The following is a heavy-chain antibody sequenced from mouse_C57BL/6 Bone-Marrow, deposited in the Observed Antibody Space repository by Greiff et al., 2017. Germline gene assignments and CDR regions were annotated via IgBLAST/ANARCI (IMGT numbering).Heavy chain of an antibody. V-gene: IGHV1-72*01. D-gene: IGHD2-3*01. CDR1: GYSFTSYW. CDR2: IDPNSGGT. CDR3: ARGLRYDGYYGGTFAY. Sequence: QVQLQQPGAELVKPGASVQLSCKASGYSFTSYWMHWVKQRHGRGLEWIGRIDPNSGGTKYNEKFKSKATLTVDKPSSTAYMQLSSLTSEDSAVYYCARGLRYDGYYGGTFAYWGQGTLVTVSA. J-gene: IGHJ3*01.